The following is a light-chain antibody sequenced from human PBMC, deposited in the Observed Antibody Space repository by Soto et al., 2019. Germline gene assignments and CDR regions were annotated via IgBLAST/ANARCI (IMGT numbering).Light chain of an antibody. CDR2: KAS. CDR1: QSINSW. Sequence: DIQMTQSPSTLSAFVGDRVTITCRASQSINSWSAWYQQEPGKAPKLLIYKASSLASGVPSRFSGSGSGTEFTLTITSLQPDDFATYYCQHYNSYPPWTFGQGTKVEIK. J-gene: IGKJ1*01. V-gene: IGKV1-5*03. CDR3: QHYNSYPPWT.